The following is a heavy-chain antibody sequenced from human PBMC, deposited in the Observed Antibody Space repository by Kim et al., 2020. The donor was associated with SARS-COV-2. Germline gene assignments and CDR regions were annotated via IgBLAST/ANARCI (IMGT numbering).Heavy chain of an antibody. D-gene: IGHD3-10*01. CDR1: GGSISSYY. Sequence: SETLSLTCTVSGGSISSYYWSWIRQPPGKGLELIGYIYYSGSTNYNPSLKSRVTISVDTSKNQFSLKLSSVTAADTAVYYCASYGSGSYYFYYWGQGTLVTVSS. V-gene: IGHV4-59*01. CDR2: IYYSGST. J-gene: IGHJ4*02. CDR3: ASYGSGSYYFYY.